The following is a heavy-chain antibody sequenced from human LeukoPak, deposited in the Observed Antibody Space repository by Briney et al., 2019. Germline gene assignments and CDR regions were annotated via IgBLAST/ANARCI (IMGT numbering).Heavy chain of an antibody. CDR2: ISGSGGST. J-gene: IGHJ4*02. CDR3: AKDSVAGTEGFDY. V-gene: IGHV3-23*01. D-gene: IGHD6-19*01. CDR1: GFTFKNYA. Sequence: GGSLRLSCAASGFTFKNYAMNWVRQAPGKGLEWVSAISGSGGSTYYADSVKGRFTISRDNSKNTLYLQMNSLRAEDTAVYYCAKDSVAGTEGFDYWGQGTLVTVSS.